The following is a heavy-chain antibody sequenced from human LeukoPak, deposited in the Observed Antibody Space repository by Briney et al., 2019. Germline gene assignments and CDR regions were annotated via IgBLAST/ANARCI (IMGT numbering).Heavy chain of an antibody. D-gene: IGHD4-23*01. J-gene: IGHJ4*02. CDR3: ARHSATVVTPSHFDY. Sequence: PSETLSLTCTVSGGSISSSSYYWGWIRQPPGKGLEWIGSIYYSGSTYYNPSLKSRVTISVDTSKNQFSLKLSSVTAADTAVYYCARHSATVVTPSHFDYWGQGTLVTVSS. V-gene: IGHV4-39*01. CDR1: GGSISSSSYY. CDR2: IYYSGST.